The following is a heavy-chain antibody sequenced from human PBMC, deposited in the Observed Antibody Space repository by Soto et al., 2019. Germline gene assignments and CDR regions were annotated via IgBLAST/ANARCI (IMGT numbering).Heavy chain of an antibody. D-gene: IGHD5-18*01. CDR2: IYYTGST. Sequence: SETLSLTCTVSGGSVSSASYYWTWIRQPPGKGLEWIGYIYYTGSTNYNPSLKSRVTMSVDTSTNQFSLTLTSVTAADAAVYYCARDIRGYSRAFGSWGRGTLVTVSS. J-gene: IGHJ4*02. CDR1: GGSVSSASYY. V-gene: IGHV4-61*01. CDR3: ARDIRGYSRAFGS.